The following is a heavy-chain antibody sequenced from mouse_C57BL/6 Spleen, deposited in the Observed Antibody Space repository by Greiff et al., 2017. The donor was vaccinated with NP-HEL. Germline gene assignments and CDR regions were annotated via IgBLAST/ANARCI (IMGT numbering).Heavy chain of an antibody. CDR1: GYTFTDYN. CDR2: INPNNGGT. CDR3: ARGDEYDETRGSDYYAMDY. Sequence: EVQLQQSGPELVKPGASVKMSCKASGYTFTDYNMHWVKQSHGKSLEWIGYINPNNGGTSYNQKFKGKATLTVNKSSSTAYMELRSLTSEDSAVYYGARGDEYDETRGSDYYAMDYWGQGTSVTVSS. D-gene: IGHD2-4*01. J-gene: IGHJ4*01. V-gene: IGHV1-22*01.